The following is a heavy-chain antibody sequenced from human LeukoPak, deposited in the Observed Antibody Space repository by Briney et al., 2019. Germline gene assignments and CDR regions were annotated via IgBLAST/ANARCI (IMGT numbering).Heavy chain of an antibody. V-gene: IGHV3-7*01. J-gene: IGHJ5*02. D-gene: IGHD5-12*01. CDR1: GFTFSRYR. CDR3: ARADSYSWYGS. CDR2: INQDASER. Sequence: PGGSLRLPCAASGFTFSRYRMSWLRQAPGKGLEWVANINQDASERHYADSVEGRFVISRDNDKNSLSLQMNSPRVEDTAVYYCARADSYSWYGSWGQGTLVTVSS.